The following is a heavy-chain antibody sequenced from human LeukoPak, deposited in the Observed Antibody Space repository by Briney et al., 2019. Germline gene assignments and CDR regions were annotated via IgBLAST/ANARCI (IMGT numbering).Heavy chain of an antibody. CDR2: INPNSGGT. D-gene: IGHD6-13*01. V-gene: IGHV1-2*02. J-gene: IGHJ6*02. CDR1: GYTSTGYY. Sequence: ASVKVSCKASGYTSTGYYMHWVRQAPGQGLEWMGWINPNSGGTHYAQKFQGRVTMTRDTSISTAYMELNRLRSDDTAMYYCARASRIAAAGRDYYYYYGMDVWGQGTTVTVSS. CDR3: ARASRIAAAGRDYYYYYGMDV.